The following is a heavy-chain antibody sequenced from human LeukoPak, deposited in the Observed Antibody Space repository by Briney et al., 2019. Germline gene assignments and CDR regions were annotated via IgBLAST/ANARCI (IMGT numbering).Heavy chain of an antibody. D-gene: IGHD6-13*01. Sequence: GRSLRLSCAASGFTFSSYAMTWVRQAPGKGLEWVSGISGSGGSTYYADSVKGRFTISRDNSKNTLYLQMNSLRAEDTAVYYCIRIAAAGHVDYWGQGTLVTVSS. CDR3: IRIAAAGHVDY. J-gene: IGHJ4*02. CDR1: GFTFSSYA. V-gene: IGHV3-23*01. CDR2: ISGSGGST.